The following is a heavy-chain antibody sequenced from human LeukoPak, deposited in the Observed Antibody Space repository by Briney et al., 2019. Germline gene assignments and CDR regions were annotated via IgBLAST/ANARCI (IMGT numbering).Heavy chain of an antibody. CDR2: ISSNGGST. V-gene: IGHV3-64*01. J-gene: IGHJ4*02. Sequence: GGSLSLSCAASGFTFSSYAMHWVRQAPGKGLEYVSAISSNGGSTYYANSVKGRFTISRDNSKNALYLQMGSLRAEDMAVYYCARARRPYYYDSSGYYVLDYWGQGTLVTVSS. CDR1: GFTFSSYA. D-gene: IGHD3-22*01. CDR3: ARARRPYYYDSSGYYVLDY.